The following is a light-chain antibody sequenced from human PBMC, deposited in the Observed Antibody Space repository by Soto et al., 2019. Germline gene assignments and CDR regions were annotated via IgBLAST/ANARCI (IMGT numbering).Light chain of an antibody. V-gene: IGLV2-14*01. CDR1: SSDTAGYNY. CDR2: EVS. CDR3: GSITRSSTSV. Sequence: QSVLTQPASVSGSPGQSITISCTGTSSDTAGYNYVSWYQQHPGKAPKLMIYEVSNRPSGVSNRFSGSKSGNTASLTISGIQAEDEGDYYCGSITRSSTSVFGTGT. J-gene: IGLJ1*01.